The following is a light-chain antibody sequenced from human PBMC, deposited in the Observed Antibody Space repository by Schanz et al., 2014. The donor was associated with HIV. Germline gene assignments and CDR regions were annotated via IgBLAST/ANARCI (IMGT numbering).Light chain of an antibody. V-gene: IGKV1-5*01. Sequence: DIQMTQSPSTLSASVGDIVTITCRASENINNHLAWYQQKPGSAPKLLIHGASTLENGVPSTFSGRGSGTEFTLTISSLQPDDFATYYCQQYNTYPLSFGGGTKVEIK. CDR1: ENINNH. CDR3: QQYNTYPLS. J-gene: IGKJ4*01. CDR2: GAS.